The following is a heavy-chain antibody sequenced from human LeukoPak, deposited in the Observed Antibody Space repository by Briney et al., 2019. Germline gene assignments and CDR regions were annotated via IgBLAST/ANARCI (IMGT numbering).Heavy chain of an antibody. CDR2: IKQDGSEK. CDR1: GFTSSSYW. J-gene: IGHJ2*01. V-gene: IGHV3-7*01. Sequence: GGSLRLSCAASGFTSSSYWMSWVRQAPGKGLEWVANIKQDGSEKYYVDSVKGRFTISRDNAKNSLYLQMNSLRAEDTAVYYCARKGWYSDLWGRGTLVSVSS. CDR3: ARKGWYSDL.